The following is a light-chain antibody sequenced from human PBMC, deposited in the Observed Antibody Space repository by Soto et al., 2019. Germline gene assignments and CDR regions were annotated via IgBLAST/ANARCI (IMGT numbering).Light chain of an antibody. V-gene: IGKV1-5*03. CDR2: KAS. Sequence: DIQMTQSPSTLSASVGDRVTITCRASQSISSWLAWYQQKPGKAPKLLIYKASSLESGVPSRFSGSGSGTEITLIISSLQPDVFATYYCQQYNSYWTFGQGTKVEIK. CDR1: QSISSW. CDR3: QQYNSYWT. J-gene: IGKJ1*01.